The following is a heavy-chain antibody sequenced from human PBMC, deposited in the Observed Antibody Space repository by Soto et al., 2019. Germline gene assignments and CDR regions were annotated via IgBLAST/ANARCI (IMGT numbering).Heavy chain of an antibody. D-gene: IGHD2-2*01. CDR3: ARDWGYQLLSNYYYGMDV. Sequence: GGSLRLSCAASGFTFSSYSMNWVRQAPGKGLEWVSYIGSSSSTIYYADSVKGRFTISRDNAKNSLYLQMNSLRDEDTAVYYCARDWGYQLLSNYYYGMDVWGQGTTVTVSS. J-gene: IGHJ6*02. CDR2: IGSSSSTI. CDR1: GFTFSSYS. V-gene: IGHV3-48*02.